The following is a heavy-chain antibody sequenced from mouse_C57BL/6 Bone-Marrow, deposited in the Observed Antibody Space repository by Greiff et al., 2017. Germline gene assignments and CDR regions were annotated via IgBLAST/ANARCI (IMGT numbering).Heavy chain of an antibody. J-gene: IGHJ3*01. V-gene: IGHV1-59*01. D-gene: IGHD2-1*01. CDR2: IDPSDSYT. Sequence: QVQLKQSGAELVRPGTSVKLSCKASGYTFTSYWMHWVKQRPGQGLEWIGVIDPSDSYTNYNQKFKGKATLTVDTSSSTAYMQLSSLTSEDSAVYYCARPIYYGNYEFAYWGQGTLVTVSA. CDR3: ARPIYYGNYEFAY. CDR1: GYTFTSYW.